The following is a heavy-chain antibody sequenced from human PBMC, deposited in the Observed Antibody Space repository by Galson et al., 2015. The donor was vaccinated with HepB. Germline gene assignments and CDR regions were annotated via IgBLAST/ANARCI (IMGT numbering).Heavy chain of an antibody. D-gene: IGHD2-2*01. CDR3: ARDLHSSTSYFDY. V-gene: IGHV3-33*01. J-gene: IGHJ4*02. Sequence: SLRLSCAASGFTFSSHGMHWVRQAPGKGLEWVAIIWYDGNNKYYIDSVKGRFTISRDNSKNILYLQMNSLRAEDTAVYYCARDLHSSTSYFDYWGQGTLVTVSS. CDR2: IWYDGNNK. CDR1: GFTFSSHG.